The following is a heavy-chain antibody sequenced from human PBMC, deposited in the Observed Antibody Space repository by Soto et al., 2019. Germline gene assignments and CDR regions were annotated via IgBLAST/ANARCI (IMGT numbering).Heavy chain of an antibody. Sequence: GGSLRLSCAASGFTFSNAWMSWVRQAPGKGLEWVGRIKSKTDGGTTDYAAPVKGRFTISRDDSKNTLYLQMNSLKTEDTAVYYCTTDYYGSGSFFHYYYMDVWGKGTTVTVSS. CDR3: TTDYYGSGSFFHYYYMDV. J-gene: IGHJ6*03. D-gene: IGHD3-10*01. CDR2: IKSKTDGGTT. CDR1: GFTFSNAW. V-gene: IGHV3-15*01.